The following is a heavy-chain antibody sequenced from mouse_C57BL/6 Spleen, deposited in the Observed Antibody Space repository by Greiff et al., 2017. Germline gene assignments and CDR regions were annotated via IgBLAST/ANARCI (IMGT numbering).Heavy chain of an antibody. V-gene: IGHV8-12*01. CDR2: IYWDDDK. CDR3: ARRGITTVVEGAFDY. J-gene: IGHJ2*01. D-gene: IGHD1-1*01. CDR1: GFSLSTSGMG. Sequence: QVQLKESGPGILQSSQTLSLTCSFSGFSLSTSGMGVSWIRQPSGKGLEWLAHIYWDDDKRYNPSLKSRLTISKDTSRNQVFLKITSVDTADTATYYCARRGITTVVEGAFDYWGQGTTLTVSS.